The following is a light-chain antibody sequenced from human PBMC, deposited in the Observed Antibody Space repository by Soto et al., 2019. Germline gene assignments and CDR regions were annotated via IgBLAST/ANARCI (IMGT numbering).Light chain of an antibody. CDR3: QQSYNTPQT. CDR1: QTITNY. V-gene: IGKV1-39*01. J-gene: IGKJ1*01. CDR2: ATD. Sequence: IQMTQSPSSLSSSLGDRVTITCRASQTITNYLNWYQQQSGKAPKLLIYATDTLQSGVPSRFSGGGSGTEDTLTISSLQPEEVATYYCQQSYNTPQTFGQGTKVDI.